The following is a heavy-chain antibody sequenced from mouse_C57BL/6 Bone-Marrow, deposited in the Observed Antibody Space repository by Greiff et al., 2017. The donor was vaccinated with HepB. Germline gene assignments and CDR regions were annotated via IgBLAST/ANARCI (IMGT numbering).Heavy chain of an antibody. V-gene: IGHV1-61*01. CDR2: IYPSDSET. J-gene: IGHJ4*01. CDR1: GYTFTSYW. Sequence: VKLQQPGAELVRPVSSVKLSCKASGYTFTSYWMDWVKQRPGQGLEWIGNIYPSDSETHYNQKFKDKATLTVDKSSSTAYMQLSSLTSEDSAVYYCARRGSSYYYAMDYWGQGTSVTVSS. CDR3: ARRGSSYYYAMDY. D-gene: IGHD1-1*01.